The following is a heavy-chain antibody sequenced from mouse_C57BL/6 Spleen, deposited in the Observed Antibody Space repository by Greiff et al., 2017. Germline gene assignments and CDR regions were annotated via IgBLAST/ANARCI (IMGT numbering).Heavy chain of an antibody. J-gene: IGHJ1*03. V-gene: IGHV1-18*01. CDR2: INPNNGGT. CDR1: GYTFTDYN. D-gene: IGHD1-1*01. CDR3: ARSNYYGSSYPLGYFDV. Sequence: VQLQQSGPELVKPGASVKIPCKASGYTFTDYNMDWVKQSHGKSLEWIGDINPNNGGTIYNQKFKGKATLTVDKSSSTAYMELRSLTSEDTAVYYCARSNYYGSSYPLGYFDVWGTGTTVTVSS.